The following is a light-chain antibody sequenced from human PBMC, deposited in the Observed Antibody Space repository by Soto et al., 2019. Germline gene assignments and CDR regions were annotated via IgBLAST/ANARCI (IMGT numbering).Light chain of an antibody. CDR1: SSDVGDYNY. J-gene: IGLJ1*01. CDR2: DVS. V-gene: IGLV2-14*01. CDR3: SSYTSSSTLYV. Sequence: QSALTQPASVSASPGQSITISCTGTSSDVGDYNYVSWYQQHPGKAPKLMIYDVSNRPSGVSNRFSGSKSGNTASLTISGLQAEDEADYYCSSYTSSSTLYVFGTGTKLTAL.